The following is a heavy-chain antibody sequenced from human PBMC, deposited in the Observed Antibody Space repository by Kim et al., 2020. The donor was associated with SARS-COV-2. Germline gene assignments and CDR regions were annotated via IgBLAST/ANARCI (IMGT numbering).Heavy chain of an antibody. D-gene: IGHD3-10*01. CDR2: INHSGST. Sequence: SETLSLTCAVYGGSFSGYYWSWIRQPPGKGLEWIGEINHSGSTNYNPSLKSRVTISVDTSKNQFSLKLSSVTAADTAVYYCARGPGVLWFGELLYPRGYFDYWGQGTLVTVSS. CDR1: GGSFSGYY. V-gene: IGHV4-34*01. J-gene: IGHJ4*02. CDR3: ARGPGVLWFGELLYPRGYFDY.